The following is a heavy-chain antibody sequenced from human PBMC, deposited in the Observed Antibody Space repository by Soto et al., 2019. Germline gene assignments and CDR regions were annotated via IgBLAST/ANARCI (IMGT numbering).Heavy chain of an antibody. CDR3: ARGLGAVVGNDAFDT. Sequence: GASVKVSCKASGYTFTSYDINWARQATGQGLEWMGWMNTNSGNTGYAQKFQGRVTMTRNTSISTAYMELSSLRSEDTAVYYCARGLGAVVGNDAFDTWGQGTMVTVSS. D-gene: IGHD6-19*01. CDR2: MNTNSGNT. CDR1: GYTFTSYD. V-gene: IGHV1-8*02. J-gene: IGHJ3*02.